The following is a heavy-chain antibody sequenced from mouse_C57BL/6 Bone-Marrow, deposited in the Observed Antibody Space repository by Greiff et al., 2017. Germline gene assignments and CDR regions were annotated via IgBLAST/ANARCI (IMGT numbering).Heavy chain of an antibody. J-gene: IGHJ1*03. CDR3: ARSEGGLYGYDGGYWYFDV. V-gene: IGHV1-64*01. Sequence: QVQLQQPGAELVKPGASVTLSCKASCYTFTSYWLHWVKHRPGPGIEWIGMIHPNSGSTNYNEKFKSQATLTVDQSSSTAYIQLSSLTSEDSAVYYCARSEGGLYGYDGGYWYFDVWGTGTTVTVSS. CDR1: CYTFTSYW. D-gene: IGHD2-2*01. CDR2: IHPNSGST.